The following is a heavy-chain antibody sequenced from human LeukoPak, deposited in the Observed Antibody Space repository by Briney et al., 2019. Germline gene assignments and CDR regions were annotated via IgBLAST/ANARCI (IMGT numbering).Heavy chain of an antibody. CDR3: ARDDLDGDYYDSSGYGY. CDR1: GFTSSSYW. CDR2: INGDGSTI. V-gene: IGHV3-74*01. Sequence: PGGSLRLSCAASGFTSSSYWMHWVRQAPGKGLVWVSRINGDGSTISYADSVKGRFTISRDNSKNTLYLQMNSLRAEDTAVYYCARDDLDGDYYDSSGYGYWGQGTLVTVSS. J-gene: IGHJ4*02. D-gene: IGHD3-22*01.